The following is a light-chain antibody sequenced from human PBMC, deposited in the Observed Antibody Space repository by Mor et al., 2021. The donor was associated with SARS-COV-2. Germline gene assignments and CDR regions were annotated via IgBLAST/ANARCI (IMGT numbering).Light chain of an antibody. V-gene: IGKV3-11*01. J-gene: IGKJ5*01. CDR2: AAS. Sequence: QKPGQAPRLLIYAASKRATGIPARFSGSGSETDFTLTISSLEPEDFAVYYCQQRSNWPPITFGQGTRLEIK. CDR3: QQRSNWPPIT.